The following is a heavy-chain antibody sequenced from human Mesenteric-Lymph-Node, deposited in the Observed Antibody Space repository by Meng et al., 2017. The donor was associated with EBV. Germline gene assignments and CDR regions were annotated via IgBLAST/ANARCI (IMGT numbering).Heavy chain of an antibody. CDR2: VIHSGNT. D-gene: IGHD3-16*01. V-gene: IGHV4-34*12. J-gene: IGHJ4*02. CDR3: ATGWGKANY. CDR1: GDSFSAYY. Sequence: QVQLQQWGAGLLKPSEPLSLTCDVYGDSFSAYYWRWIRQPPGRGLEWIGDVIHSGNTSYSPSLKSRVTISVDTSKRQFSLKLRSMTAADTAVYYCATGWGKANYWGQGTLVTVSS.